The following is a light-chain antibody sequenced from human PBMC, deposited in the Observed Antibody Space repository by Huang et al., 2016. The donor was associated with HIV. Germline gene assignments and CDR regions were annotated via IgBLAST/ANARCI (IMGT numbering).Light chain of an antibody. CDR1: QSVSTN. V-gene: IGKV3-15*01. CDR2: AAS. CDR3: LQYNTWPKT. J-gene: IGKJ1*01. Sequence: ETEMTQFPATLSVSPGESATLSCRASQSVSTNLAWYQQKPGQAPRLRIDAASTRAPGVPGRFGGSGSGTGFTLTISSLESEGFAIYYCLQYNTWPKTFGQGTRVDFK.